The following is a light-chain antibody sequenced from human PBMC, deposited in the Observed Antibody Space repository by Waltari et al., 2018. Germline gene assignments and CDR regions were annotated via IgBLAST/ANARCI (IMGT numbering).Light chain of an antibody. Sequence: DIQMTHSPSYLSDSVGDRVTITCRASQDNTKYFNWYQQKPGKTPTRLIYDASTLQSGVPSRFSGSGSGTVFTLTISSLQPEDVGTYYCLHYDSAPYTFGQGTKVEI. CDR2: DAS. CDR1: QDNTKY. CDR3: LHYDSAPYT. J-gene: IGKJ2*01. V-gene: IGKV1-17*01.